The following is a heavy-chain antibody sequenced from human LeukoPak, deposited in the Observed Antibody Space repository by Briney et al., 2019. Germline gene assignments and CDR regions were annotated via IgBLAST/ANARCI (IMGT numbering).Heavy chain of an antibody. J-gene: IGHJ3*02. D-gene: IGHD3-22*01. V-gene: IGHV1-2*06. CDR2: INPNSGGT. CDR3: ARVYDSSGYYYDRYAFDI. Sequence: ASVKVSCKASGYTFTSYGISWVRQAPGQGLEWMGRINPNSGGTNYAQKFQGRVTMTRDTSISTAYMELSRLRSDDTAVYYCARVYDSSGYYYDRYAFDIWGQGTMVTVSS. CDR1: GYTFTSYG.